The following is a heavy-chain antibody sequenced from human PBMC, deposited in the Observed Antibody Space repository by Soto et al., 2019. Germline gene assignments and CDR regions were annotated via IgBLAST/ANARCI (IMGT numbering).Heavy chain of an antibody. D-gene: IGHD3-22*01. CDR3: ASTNTYYYDSSGYTMDV. CDR2: IYYSGST. J-gene: IGHJ6*02. CDR1: GGSVSSGSYY. Sequence: VSGGSVSSGSYYWSWIRQPPVKGLEWIGYIYYSGSTNYNPSLKSRVTISVDTSKNQFSLKLSSVTAADTAVYYCASTNTYYYDSSGYTMDVWGQGTTVTVSS. V-gene: IGHV4-61*01.